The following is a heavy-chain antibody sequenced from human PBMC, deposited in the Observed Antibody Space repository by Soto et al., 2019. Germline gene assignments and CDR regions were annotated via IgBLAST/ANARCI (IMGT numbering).Heavy chain of an antibody. D-gene: IGHD4-17*01. Sequence: ASVKVSCKVSGYTLTELSMHWVRQAPGKGLEWMGGFDPEDGETIYAQKFQGRVTMTEDTSTDTAYMELSSLRSEDTAVYYCATAHDYGDYSENWFDPWGQGTLVTVSS. CDR2: FDPEDGET. J-gene: IGHJ5*02. CDR3: ATAHDYGDYSENWFDP. V-gene: IGHV1-24*01. CDR1: GYTLTELS.